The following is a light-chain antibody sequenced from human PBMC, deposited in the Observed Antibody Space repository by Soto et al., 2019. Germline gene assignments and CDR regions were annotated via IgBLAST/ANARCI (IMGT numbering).Light chain of an antibody. CDR2: ELN. J-gene: IGLJ3*02. CDR3: SSYTGDNTWM. V-gene: IGLV2-14*03. Sequence: QSVLTQPASVSGSPGQPITISCSGTSSDIGAYKYVSWYQQHPGKVPKLMIYELNNRPSGVSDRFSGSKSGNTASLTISGLQAEDEAHYYCSSYTGDNTWMFGGGTKVTVL. CDR1: SSDIGAYKY.